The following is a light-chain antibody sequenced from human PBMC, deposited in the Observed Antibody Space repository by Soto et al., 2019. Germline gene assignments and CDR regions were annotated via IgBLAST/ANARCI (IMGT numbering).Light chain of an antibody. CDR3: QQSYSTSLGPHPSYT. Sequence: DIQMTQSPSSLSASVGDRVTITCRASQSISSYLNWYQQKPGKAPKLLIYAASSLQSGVPSRFSGSGSGTDFTLTISSLQPEDFATYYCQQSYSTSLGPHPSYTFGQGTKLEIK. V-gene: IGKV1-39*01. CDR1: QSISSY. CDR2: AAS. J-gene: IGKJ2*01.